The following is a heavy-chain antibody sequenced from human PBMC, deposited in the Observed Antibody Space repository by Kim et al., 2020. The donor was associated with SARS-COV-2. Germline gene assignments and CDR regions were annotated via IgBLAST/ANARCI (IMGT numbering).Heavy chain of an antibody. D-gene: IGHD1-26*01. CDR3: AKVGGSYYRPFDYFDY. J-gene: IGHJ4*02. V-gene: IGHV3-23*01. Sequence: SVEGRFTISRDDSKNTLYLQMNSLRAEDTAVYYCAKVGGSYYRPFDYFDYWGQGTLVTVSS.